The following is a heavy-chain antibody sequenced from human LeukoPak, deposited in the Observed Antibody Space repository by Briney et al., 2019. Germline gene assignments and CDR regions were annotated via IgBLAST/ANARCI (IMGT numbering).Heavy chain of an antibody. V-gene: IGHV3-23*01. CDR1: GFTFSSYD. J-gene: IGHJ4*02. Sequence: PGGSLRLSCAASGFTFSSYDMHWVRQAPGKGLEWVSAISGSGGSTYYADSVKGRFTISRDNSKNTLYLQMNSLRAEDTAVYYCAKAGSTVTTFFSFDYWGQGTLVTVSS. D-gene: IGHD4-17*01. CDR3: AKAGSTVTTFFSFDY. CDR2: ISGSGGST.